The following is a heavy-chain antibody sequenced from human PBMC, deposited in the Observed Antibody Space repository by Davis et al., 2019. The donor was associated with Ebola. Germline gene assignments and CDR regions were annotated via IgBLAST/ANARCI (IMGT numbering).Heavy chain of an antibody. CDR3: TYSSPLGMDV. V-gene: IGHV3-73*01. J-gene: IGHJ6*02. D-gene: IGHD6-13*01. CDR2: IRSKANSYAT. Sequence: GGSLRLSCAASGFTFSGSAMHWVRRASGKGLEWVGRIRSKANSYATAYAASVKGRFTISRDDSKNTAYLQMNSLKTEDTAVYYCTYSSPLGMDVWGQGTTVTVSS. CDR1: GFTFSGSA.